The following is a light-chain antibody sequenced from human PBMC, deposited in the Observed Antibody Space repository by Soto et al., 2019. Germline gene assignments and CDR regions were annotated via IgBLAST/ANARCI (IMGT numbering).Light chain of an antibody. CDR3: QQRSNWPIT. J-gene: IGKJ5*01. V-gene: IGKV3D-20*02. CDR1: QSVSSSY. CDR2: DAS. Sequence: IVLPQSLGTLSLSPGARATLSCRASQSVSSSYLAWYQQKPGQATRLLIYDASNRATGIPARFSGSGSGTDFTLTISSLEPEEFAVYYCQQRSNWPITFGQGTRLEI.